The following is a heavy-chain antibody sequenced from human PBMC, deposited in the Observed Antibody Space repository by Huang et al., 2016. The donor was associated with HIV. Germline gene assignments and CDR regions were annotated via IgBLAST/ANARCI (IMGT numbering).Heavy chain of an antibody. D-gene: IGHD3-22*01. CDR1: GGTFSDYA. CDR3: ARQLYDNTGYLMGARLHD. V-gene: IGHV1-69*13. CDR2: ISPIFGTA. J-gene: IGHJ4*02. Sequence: QVQLVQSGAGVKKVGSSVKVSCKASGGTFSDYAISWVRLAPGHGVGWMGGISPIFGTANFAQKVQGRVTITADGSTSTAYLELSSLRSEDTAVYFCARQLYDNTGYLMGARLHDWGQGTLVTVSS.